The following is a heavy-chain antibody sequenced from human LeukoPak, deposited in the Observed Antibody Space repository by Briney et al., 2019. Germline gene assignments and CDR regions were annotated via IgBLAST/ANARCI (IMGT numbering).Heavy chain of an antibody. V-gene: IGHV3-53*01. J-gene: IGHJ4*02. CDR2: IYSGGNT. Sequence: GGSLRLSCAASGFTVSSKYMNWVRQAPGRGLEWVSVIYSGGNTYYADSVKGRFTISRDNSKNTLYLQMNSLRAEDTAVYYCARDLQREYTAIDYWGQGTLVTVSS. D-gene: IGHD5-18*01. CDR1: GFTVSSKY. CDR3: ARDLQREYTAIDY.